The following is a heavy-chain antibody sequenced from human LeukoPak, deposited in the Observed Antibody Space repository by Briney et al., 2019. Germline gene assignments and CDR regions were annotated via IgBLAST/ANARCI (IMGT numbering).Heavy chain of an antibody. Sequence: GGSLRLSCAASGFTFSSYGMHWVRQAPGKGLEWVAVISYDGSNKYYADSVKGRFTISRDNSKNTLYLQMNSLRAEDTAVYYCAKSEAAGIRGVDWFDPWGQGTLVTVSS. CDR1: GFTFSSYG. V-gene: IGHV3-30*18. CDR3: AKSEAAGIRGVDWFDP. D-gene: IGHD6-13*01. J-gene: IGHJ5*02. CDR2: ISYDGSNK.